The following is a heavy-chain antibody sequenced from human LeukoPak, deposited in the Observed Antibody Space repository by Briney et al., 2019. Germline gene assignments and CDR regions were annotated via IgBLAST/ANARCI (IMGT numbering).Heavy chain of an antibody. D-gene: IGHD6-13*01. CDR2: ISAYNGNT. V-gene: IGHV1-18*01. CDR3: ARDRLAAAGNFDI. CDR1: GYTFTSYG. Sequence: ASVKVSCKASGYTFTSYGISWVRQAPGQGLEWMGWISAYNGNTNYAQKLQGRVTMTTDTSTSTDYMELRSLRSDDTAVYYCARDRLAAAGNFDIWGQGTMVTVSS. J-gene: IGHJ3*02.